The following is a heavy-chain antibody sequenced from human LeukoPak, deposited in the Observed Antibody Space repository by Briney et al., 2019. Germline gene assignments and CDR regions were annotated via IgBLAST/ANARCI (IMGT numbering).Heavy chain of an antibody. CDR1: GGSISSSYYY. D-gene: IGHD3-10*01. J-gene: IGHJ4*02. CDR3: ASSAMVPYYFDY. Sequence: SETLSLTCTVSGGSISSSYYYWGWIRQPPGKGLEYIGSIYYSGNTYYNASLTSRVTISVDTSKNQFSLKLSSVTAADTAVYYCASSAMVPYYFDYWGQGTLVTVSS. CDR2: IYYSGNT. V-gene: IGHV4-39*07.